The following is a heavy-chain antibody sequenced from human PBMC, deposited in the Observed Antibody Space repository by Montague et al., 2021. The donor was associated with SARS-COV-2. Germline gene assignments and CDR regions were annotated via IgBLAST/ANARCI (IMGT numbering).Heavy chain of an antibody. CDR1: GGSISSSGYY. D-gene: IGHD3-9*01. CDR2: IYYSGST. J-gene: IGHJ6*02. Sequence: SETLSLTCTVSGGSISSSGYYWGWIRQPPGKGLEWIGSIYYSGSTYYNPSLKSRATISVDTSKNQFSLKLSSVTAADTAVYYCARAFTDWLRYYGMDVWGQGTTVTVSS. V-gene: IGHV4-39*01. CDR3: ARAFTDWLRYYGMDV.